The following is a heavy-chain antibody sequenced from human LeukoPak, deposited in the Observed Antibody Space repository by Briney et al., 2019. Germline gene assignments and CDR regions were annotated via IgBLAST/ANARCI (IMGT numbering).Heavy chain of an antibody. Sequence: GGSLRLSCAASGFTFSSYSMNWVRQAPGKGLEWVSSISSSSSYIYYADSVKGRFTLSRDNAKNSLYLQMNSLRAEDTAVYYCARDAVPAASYYYYGMDVWGQGTTVTVSS. CDR1: GFTFSSYS. CDR2: ISSSSSYI. J-gene: IGHJ6*02. D-gene: IGHD2-2*01. V-gene: IGHV3-21*01. CDR3: ARDAVPAASYYYYGMDV.